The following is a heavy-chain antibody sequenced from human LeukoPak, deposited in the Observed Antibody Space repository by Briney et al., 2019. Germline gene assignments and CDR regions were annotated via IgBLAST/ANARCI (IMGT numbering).Heavy chain of an antibody. CDR1: GGSFSGYY. Sequence: SETLFLTCAVYGGSFSGYYWSWIRQPPGKGLEWIGEINHSGSTNYNPSLKSRVTISVDTSKNQFSLKLSSVTAADTAVYYCARGRPMIVVVITSHYFDYWGQGTLVTVSS. J-gene: IGHJ4*02. CDR3: ARGRPMIVVVITSHYFDY. D-gene: IGHD3-22*01. V-gene: IGHV4-34*01. CDR2: INHSGST.